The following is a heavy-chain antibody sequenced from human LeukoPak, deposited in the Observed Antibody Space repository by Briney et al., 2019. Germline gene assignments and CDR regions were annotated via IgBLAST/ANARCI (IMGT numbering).Heavy chain of an antibody. J-gene: IGHJ4*02. Sequence: PSETLSLTCSVSGGSISSSNNYWGWIRQPPGKGLEGIGSIYSSGSTYYNPSLKSRITTSVDTSKNQFSLRLSSVTAADTAVYFCARQPGYCSSTSCYAQDYYFDFWGQGTLVTVSS. CDR1: GGSISSSNNY. V-gene: IGHV4-39*01. D-gene: IGHD2-2*01. CDR2: IYSSGST. CDR3: ARQPGYCSSTSCYAQDYYFDF.